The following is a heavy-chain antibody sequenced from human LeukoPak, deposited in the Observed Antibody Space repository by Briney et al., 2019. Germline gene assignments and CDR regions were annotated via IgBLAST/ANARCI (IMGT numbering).Heavy chain of an antibody. V-gene: IGHV1-69*13. J-gene: IGHJ4*02. CDR2: IIPIFGTA. CDR1: GGAFSGYA. D-gene: IGHD6-19*01. CDR3: ARGAGTYPWDYYFDY. Sequence: SVKVSCKASGGAFSGYAISWVRQAPGQGLEWMGGIIPIFGTANYAQKFQGRVTITADESTSTAYMELSSLRSEDTAVYYCARGAGTYPWDYYFDYWGQGTLSPSPQ.